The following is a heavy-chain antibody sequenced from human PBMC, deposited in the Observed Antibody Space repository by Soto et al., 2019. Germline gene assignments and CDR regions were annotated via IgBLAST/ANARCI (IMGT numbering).Heavy chain of an antibody. D-gene: IGHD3-22*01. CDR3: AKAYDSSGYYQYNWFDP. Sequence: SLTCTVSGGSISSYYWSWIRQPPGKGLEWIGYIYYSGSTNYNPSLKSRVTISVDTSKNQFSLKLSSVTAADTAVYYCAKAYDSSGYYQYNWFDPWGQGTLVTVSS. CDR1: GGSISSYY. V-gene: IGHV4-59*01. J-gene: IGHJ5*02. CDR2: IYYSGST.